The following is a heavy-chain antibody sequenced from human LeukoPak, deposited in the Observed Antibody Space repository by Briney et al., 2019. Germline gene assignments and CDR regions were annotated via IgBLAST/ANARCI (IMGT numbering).Heavy chain of an antibody. CDR2: ISYIGST. CDR3: ARDLVTGTKGFDI. D-gene: IGHD4-17*01. J-gene: IGHJ3*02. CDR1: DYTFSSHY. V-gene: IGHV4-59*11. Sequence: SETLSLTCAVSDYTFSSHYWTWLRQPPGKGLEWIGYISYIGSTNYNPSLTSRVTISIDTSKNQFSLKLTSVTAADTAVYYCARDLVTGTKGFDIWGQGTMVSVSS.